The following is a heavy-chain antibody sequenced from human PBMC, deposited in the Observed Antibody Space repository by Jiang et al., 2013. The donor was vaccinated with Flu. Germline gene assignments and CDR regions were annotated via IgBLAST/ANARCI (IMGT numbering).Heavy chain of an antibody. CDR3: ARTYSGSYYDVAYFDY. V-gene: IGHV4-4*07. D-gene: IGHD1-26*01. J-gene: IGHJ4*02. Sequence: PGLVKPSETLSLTCTVSGGSISSYYWSWIRQPAGKGLEWIGRIYTSGSTNYNPSLKSRVTMSVDTSKNQFSLKLSSVTAADTAVYYCARTYSGSYYDVAYFDYWGQGTLVTVSS. CDR2: IYTSGST. CDR1: GGSISSYY.